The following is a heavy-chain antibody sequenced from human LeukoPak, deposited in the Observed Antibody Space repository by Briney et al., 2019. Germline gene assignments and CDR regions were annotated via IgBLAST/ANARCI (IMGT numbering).Heavy chain of an antibody. V-gene: IGHV4-39*07. CDR2: IYYSGST. CDR1: GGSISSSSYN. J-gene: IGHJ4*02. CDR3: ARGDLYSSSSWRFDY. D-gene: IGHD6-6*01. Sequence: PSETLSLTCTVSGGSISSSSYNWGWIRQPPGKGLEWIGSIYYSGSTYYNPSLKSRVTISVDTSKNQFSLKLSSVTAADTAVYYCARGDLYSSSSWRFDYWGQGTLVTVSS.